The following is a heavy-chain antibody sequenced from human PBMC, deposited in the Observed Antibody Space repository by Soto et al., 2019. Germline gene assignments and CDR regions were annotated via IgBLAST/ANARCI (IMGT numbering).Heavy chain of an antibody. CDR3: ARDKTNYGIDA. CDR2: MNPNSGNT. V-gene: IGHV1-8*01. J-gene: IGHJ6*02. Sequence: ASVKVSCKASGYTFTSYDINWVRQATGQGLERMGWMNPNSGNTVYAQKFQGRVTMTRNTSISTAYMELSSLRSEDTAVYYCARDKTNYGIDAWAQVTTVTVS. CDR1: GYTFTSYD.